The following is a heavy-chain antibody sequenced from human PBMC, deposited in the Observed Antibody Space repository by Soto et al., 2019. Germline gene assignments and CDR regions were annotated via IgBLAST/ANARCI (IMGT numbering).Heavy chain of an antibody. D-gene: IGHD3-3*01. J-gene: IGHJ6*03. V-gene: IGHV4-59*01. Sequence: QVQLQESGPGLVKPSETLSLTCTVSGGSISSYYWSWIRQPPGKGLEWIGYIYYSGSTNYNPSLKSRVTISVDTSKNQFSLKLSSVTAADTAVYYCARVLTRAHYDVWSCYYIRYYYYYMDVWGKGTTVTVSS. CDR1: GGSISSYY. CDR2: IYYSGST. CDR3: ARVLTRAHYDVWSCYYIRYYYYYMDV.